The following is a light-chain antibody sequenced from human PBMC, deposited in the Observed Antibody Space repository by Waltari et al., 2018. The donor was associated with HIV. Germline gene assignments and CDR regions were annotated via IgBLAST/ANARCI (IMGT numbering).Light chain of an antibody. J-gene: IGLJ2*01. CDR1: GSDVGGYTY. CDR3: YSYAGNKNWV. CDR2: EFY. Sequence: QSALTRPPSASGFPGQAVTISCTGTGSDVGGYTYVCWVQQHRGNVPKLICYEFYRRPAVGPDRFYDSQTDNTASLAFSGLQPEDEADYCCYSYAGNKNWVFGGGTKLTVL. V-gene: IGLV2-8*01.